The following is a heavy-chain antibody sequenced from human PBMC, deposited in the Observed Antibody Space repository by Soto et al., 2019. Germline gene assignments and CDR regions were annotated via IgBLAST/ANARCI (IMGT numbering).Heavy chain of an antibody. CDR3: ARVRVRGSSWYPFAY. J-gene: IGHJ4*01. Sequence: ASVKVSCKASGYTFTNYGISWVRQAPGQGLEWMAWISVYNGNTNYAQKLQGRFAITSDTSTNTAYMELRSLRSDDTAVYYCARVRVRGSSWYPFAYWG. D-gene: IGHD6-13*01. V-gene: IGHV1-18*01. CDR2: ISVYNGNT. CDR1: GYTFTNYG.